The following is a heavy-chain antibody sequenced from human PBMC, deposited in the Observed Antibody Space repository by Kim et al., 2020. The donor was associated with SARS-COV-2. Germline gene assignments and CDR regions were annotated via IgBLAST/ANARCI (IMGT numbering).Heavy chain of an antibody. CDR3: AREPAKLRAFDI. D-gene: IGHD2-2*01. V-gene: IGHV4-30-2*05. J-gene: IGHJ3*02. Sequence: YYNRTLKSGVTVSVDTSKTQCSLKLSSVTAADTAVYYCAREPAKLRAFDIWGQGTMVTVSS.